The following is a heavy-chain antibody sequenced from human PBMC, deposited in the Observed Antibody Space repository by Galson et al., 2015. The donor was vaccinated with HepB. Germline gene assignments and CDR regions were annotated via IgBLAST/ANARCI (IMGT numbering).Heavy chain of an antibody. CDR3: AREAKERLVDY. D-gene: IGHD1-26*01. J-gene: IGHJ4*02. CDR1: GFTFSSYW. CDR2: IKQDGSEK. V-gene: IGHV3-7*03. Sequence: LRLSCAASGFTFSSYWMSWVRQAPGKGLERVANIKQDGSEKYYVDSVKGRFTISRDNAKNSLYLQMNSLRAEDTAVYYCAREAKERLVDYWGQGTLVTVSS.